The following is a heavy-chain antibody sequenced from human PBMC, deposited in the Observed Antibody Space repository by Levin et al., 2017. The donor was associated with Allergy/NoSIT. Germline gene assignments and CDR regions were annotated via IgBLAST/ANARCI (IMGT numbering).Heavy chain of an antibody. CDR2: VGGSGHTT. J-gene: IGHJ6*02. CDR1: GFTFDAYV. D-gene: IGHD5-12*01. V-gene: IGHV3-23*01. Sequence: GGSLRLSCAASGFTFDAYVMTWVRQAPGKGLEWVSGVGGSGHTTFYADSVKGRFTISRDNSKNTLYLQMNSLRAEDTAVYYCAKSPEPGYDYYDVWGQGTAVTVS. CDR3: AKSPEPGYDYYDV.